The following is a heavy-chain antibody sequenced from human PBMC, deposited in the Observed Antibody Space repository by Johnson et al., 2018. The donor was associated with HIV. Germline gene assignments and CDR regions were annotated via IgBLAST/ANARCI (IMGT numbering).Heavy chain of an antibody. Sequence: EVQLVESGGGLVQPGGSLRLSCAASGFTFSSYDMHWVRQGTGKGLEWVSAIGTAGDTYYPGSVKGRFTISRENAKNSLYLQMNSLRPEDTAVYYCARDGRDLCTRGFFVVRGQGTVGTVSS. CDR3: ARDGRDLCTRGFFVV. CDR2: IGTAGDT. CDR1: GFTFSSYD. D-gene: IGHD2-8*02. V-gene: IGHV3-13*01. J-gene: IGHJ3*01.